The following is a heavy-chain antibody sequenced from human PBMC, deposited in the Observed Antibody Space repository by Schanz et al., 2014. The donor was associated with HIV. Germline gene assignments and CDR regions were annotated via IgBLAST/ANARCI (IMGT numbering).Heavy chain of an antibody. CDR1: GFTFDDYA. CDR3: AKDMGSGSYEAFDI. V-gene: IGHV3-9*01. D-gene: IGHD1-26*01. Sequence: EVQLVESGGGLVQPGRSLRLSCAASGFTFDDYAMHWVRQAPGKGLEWVSGITWNSGSKGYADSVKGRFTISRDNAKNFLYLQMISLRAEDTALYYCAKDMGSGSYEAFDIWGQGTMVTVSS. J-gene: IGHJ3*02. CDR2: ITWNSGSK.